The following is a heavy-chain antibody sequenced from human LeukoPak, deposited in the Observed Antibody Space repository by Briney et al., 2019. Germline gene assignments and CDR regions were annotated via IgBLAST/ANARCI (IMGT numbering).Heavy chain of an antibody. Sequence: SETLSLTCTVSGGSISSYYWSWIRQPPGKGLEWIGYIYYSGSTNYNPSLKSRVTISVDTSKNRFSLKLSSVTAADTAVYYCAREISDFWSGYSPSYYFDYWGQGTLVTVSS. CDR1: GGSISSYY. CDR3: AREISDFWSGYSPSYYFDY. CDR2: IYYSGST. V-gene: IGHV4-59*01. D-gene: IGHD3-3*01. J-gene: IGHJ4*02.